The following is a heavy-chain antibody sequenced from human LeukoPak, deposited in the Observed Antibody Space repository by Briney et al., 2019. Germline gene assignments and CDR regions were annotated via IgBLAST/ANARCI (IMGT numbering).Heavy chain of an antibody. CDR2: IYHSGST. CDR3: AREGSTSGTNWFDP. J-gene: IGHJ5*02. V-gene: IGHV4-38-2*02. CDR1: GYSISSGSY. D-gene: IGHD3-10*01. Sequence: PSETLSLTCDVSGYSISSGSYWGWIRQPPGKGLEWIGSIYHSGSTYYTPSLKSRVTISVDTSKNQFSLKLTSVTAADTAVYYCAREGSTSGTNWFDPWGQGTLVTVSS.